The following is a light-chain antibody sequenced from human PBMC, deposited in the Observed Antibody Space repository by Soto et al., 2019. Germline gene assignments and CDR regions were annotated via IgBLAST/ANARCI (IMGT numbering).Light chain of an antibody. CDR1: SSDVGGYNY. Sequence: QSALTQPRSVSGSPGQSVTISCTGTSSDVGGYNYVSWYQQHPGKAPKLMIYDVSKRPSGVPDRFSGSKSGNTASLTISGLQAEDEADYYCSSYVGSNNLLFGGGTKLTVL. V-gene: IGLV2-11*01. CDR3: SSYVGSNNLL. CDR2: DVS. J-gene: IGLJ2*01.